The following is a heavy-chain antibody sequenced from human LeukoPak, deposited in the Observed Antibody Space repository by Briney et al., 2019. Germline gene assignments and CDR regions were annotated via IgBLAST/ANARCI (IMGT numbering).Heavy chain of an antibody. V-gene: IGHV3-9*01. Sequence: GGSLRLSCAASGFTFDDYAMRWVRQAPGKGLEWVSGISWNSGSIGYADSVKGRFTISRDNAKNSLYLQMNSLRAEDTALYYCAKDMKGGYSYGYTFDYWGQGTLVTVSS. CDR2: ISWNSGSI. J-gene: IGHJ4*02. CDR1: GFTFDDYA. D-gene: IGHD5-18*01. CDR3: AKDMKGGYSYGYTFDY.